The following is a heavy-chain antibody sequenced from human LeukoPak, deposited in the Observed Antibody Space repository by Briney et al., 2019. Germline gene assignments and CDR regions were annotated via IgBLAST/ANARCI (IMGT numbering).Heavy chain of an antibody. CDR2: IYYSGST. J-gene: IGHJ4*03. D-gene: IGHD4-17*01. CDR1: GGSLSSHY. V-gene: IGHV4-59*11. Sequence: KASETLSLTCTVPGGSLSSHYWSRIRQPPAKGLEWIGYIYYSGSTNYNPSLKSRVTISVDTPKNQFSLKLSSVTAASTAAYYRARVRGGDYSDSWGQGTPLTVSS. CDR3: ARVRGGDYSDS.